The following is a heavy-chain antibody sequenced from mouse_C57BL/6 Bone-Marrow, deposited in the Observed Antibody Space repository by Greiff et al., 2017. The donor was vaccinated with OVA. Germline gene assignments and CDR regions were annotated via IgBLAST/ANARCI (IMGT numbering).Heavy chain of an antibody. CDR2: INPNNGGT. CDR3: ARVPPYYYGSSYFDY. CDR1: GYTFTDYN. Sequence: EVQVVESGPELVKPGASVKMSCKAFGYTFTDYNMHWVKQSHGKSLEWIGYINPNNGGTSYNQKFKGKATLTVNKSSSTAYMELRSLTSEDSAVYYCARVPPYYYGSSYFDYWGQGTTLTVSS. J-gene: IGHJ2*01. D-gene: IGHD1-1*01. V-gene: IGHV1-22*01.